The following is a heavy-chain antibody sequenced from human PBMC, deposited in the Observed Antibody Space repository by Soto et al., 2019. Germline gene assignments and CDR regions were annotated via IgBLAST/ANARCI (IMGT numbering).Heavy chain of an antibody. CDR3: ARVTQSGSYYSWFDP. CDR1: GGTFSSYA. D-gene: IGHD1-26*01. V-gene: IGHV1-69*13. J-gene: IGHJ5*02. CDR2: ITPIFGTA. Sequence: SVKVSCKASGGTFSSYAISWVRQAPGQGLEWMGGITPIFGTANYAQKFQGRVTITADESTSTAYMELSSLRSEDTAVYYCARVTQSGSYYSWFDPWGQGTLVTVSS.